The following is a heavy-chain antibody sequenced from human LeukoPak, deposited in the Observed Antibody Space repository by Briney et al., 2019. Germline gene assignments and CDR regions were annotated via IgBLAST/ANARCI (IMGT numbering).Heavy chain of an antibody. D-gene: IGHD3-22*01. CDR3: ARERPPNYYDSSGPDY. CDR1: GYTFTSYG. J-gene: IGHJ4*02. CDR2: ISAYNGNT. V-gene: IGHV1-18*01. Sequence: ATVKVSCMASGYTFTSYGISWVRQAPGQGLEWMGWISAYNGNTNYAQKLQGRVTMTTDTSTSTAYMELRSLRSDDTAVYYCARERPPNYYDSSGPDYWGQGTLVTVSS.